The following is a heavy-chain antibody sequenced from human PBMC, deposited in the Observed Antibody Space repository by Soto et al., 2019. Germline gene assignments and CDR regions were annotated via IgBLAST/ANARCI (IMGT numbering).Heavy chain of an antibody. J-gene: IGHJ3*02. V-gene: IGHV1-58*02. Sequence: GASVKIASTASGFTFTSSVMPGVRQARGQRLEWIGWIVVGSGNTNYAQKFQERVTITRDMSTSTAYMELSSLRSEDTAVYYCAASVAATHDAFDIWGQGTMVTVSS. CDR3: AASVAATHDAFDI. CDR2: IVVGSGNT. D-gene: IGHD2-15*01. CDR1: GFTFTSSV.